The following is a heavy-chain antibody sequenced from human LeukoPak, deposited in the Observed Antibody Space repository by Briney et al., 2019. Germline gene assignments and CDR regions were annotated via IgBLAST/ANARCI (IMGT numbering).Heavy chain of an antibody. D-gene: IGHD2-2*01. J-gene: IGHJ6*03. Sequence: GGSLRLSCAASGFTFSTFAMNWVRQAPGQRLEWVSIISGSGISTYHADSVKGRFTISRDNSKNTLYLQMNSLRAEDTAVYYCAKGGYCSSTSCPGDYYYYMDVWGKGTTVTVSS. CDR1: GFTFSTFA. V-gene: IGHV3-23*01. CDR2: ISGSGIST. CDR3: AKGGYCSSTSCPGDYYYYMDV.